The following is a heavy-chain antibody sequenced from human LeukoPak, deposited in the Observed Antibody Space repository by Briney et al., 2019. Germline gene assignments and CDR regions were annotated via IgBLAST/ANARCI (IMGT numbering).Heavy chain of an antibody. CDR1: GFTFSSDS. V-gene: IGHV3-21*01. J-gene: IGHJ4*02. CDR3: AGDYGDPAYSYGLAYFDS. CDR2: ISSSSTYI. Sequence: GGSLRLSCAASGFTFSSDSMNWVRQAPGKGLEWVSSISSSSTYIYYADSVKGRFTISRDNAKNSLFLHMNSLRAEDTAVYYCAGDYGDPAYSYGLAYFDSWGQGTLGTVSS. D-gene: IGHD5-18*01.